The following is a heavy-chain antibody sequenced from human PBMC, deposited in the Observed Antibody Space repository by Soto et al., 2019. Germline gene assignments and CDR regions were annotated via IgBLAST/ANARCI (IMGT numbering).Heavy chain of an antibody. J-gene: IGHJ6*02. D-gene: IGHD6-6*01. Sequence: QVQLQESGPGLVKPSGTLSLTCAVSGASISSSNWWSWVRQPPGKGLEWIGEIYHSGSTNYNPSLKSRVTISVDKSKNQFSLKLSSVTAADTAVYYCALDSSSSHGGLYYYAMDVWGQGTTVTVSS. CDR3: ALDSSSSHGGLYYYAMDV. V-gene: IGHV4-4*02. CDR1: GASISSSNW. CDR2: IYHSGST.